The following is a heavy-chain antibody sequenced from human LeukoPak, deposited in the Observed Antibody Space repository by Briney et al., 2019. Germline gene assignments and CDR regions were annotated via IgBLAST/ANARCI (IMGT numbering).Heavy chain of an antibody. CDR3: AKDIVVVPAAGDYFDY. V-gene: IGHV3-23*01. D-gene: IGHD2-2*01. CDR2: ISGSAGSI. Sequence: GGSLRLSCAGSGFTFSSHAMSWVRQAPGKGLEWVSVISGSAGSIDYADSVKGRFTISRDNSKNTLYLQMSSLRAEDTAVYYCAKDIVVVPAAGDYFDYWGQGALVTVSS. J-gene: IGHJ4*02. CDR1: GFTFSSHA.